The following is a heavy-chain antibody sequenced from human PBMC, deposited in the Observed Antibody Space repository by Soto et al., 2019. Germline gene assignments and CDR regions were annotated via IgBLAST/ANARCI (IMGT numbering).Heavy chain of an antibody. J-gene: IGHJ4*01. CDR1: GFIFSSYA. Sequence: QVQRVESGGGVVQPGRSLRLSCAASGFIFSSYAMHWVRQAPGKGLEWVAIMSYDGNDKYYADSVKGRFTISRDNSKDRLYLQMNSLRAEDTAVYYCARGSVIDHWGQGILVTVSS. CDR3: ARGSVIDH. V-gene: IGHV3-30-3*01. CDR2: MSYDGNDK.